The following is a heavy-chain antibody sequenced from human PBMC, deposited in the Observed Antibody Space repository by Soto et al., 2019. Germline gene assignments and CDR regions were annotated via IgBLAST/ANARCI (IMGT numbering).Heavy chain of an antibody. D-gene: IGHD3-10*01. CDR3: AKKGYYPSGKINLFDS. Sequence: RSLTCAVSGYSITSDNYWGWIRQAPGKGLEWIGSIYSGTTYYNPSLKSRVTISQDTSKNQFSLRLTSVTAADTAIYYCAKKGYYPSGKINLFDSWGQGTLVTVSS. V-gene: IGHV4-38-2*01. CDR2: IYSGTT. CDR1: GYSITSDNY. J-gene: IGHJ4*02.